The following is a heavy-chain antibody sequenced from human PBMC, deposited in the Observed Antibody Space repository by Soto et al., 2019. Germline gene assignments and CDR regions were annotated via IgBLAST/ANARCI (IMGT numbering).Heavy chain of an antibody. V-gene: IGHV2-5*02. CDR2: IYWDDDK. J-gene: IGHJ4*02. D-gene: IGHD2-15*01. CDR3: AHTLAPYCSGGSCLPGYFDY. Sequence: SGPTLVNPTQTLTLTCTFSGFSLSTSGVGVGWIRQPPGKALEWLALIYWDDDKRYSPSLKSRLTITKDTSKNQVVLTMTNMDPVDTATYYCAHTLAPYCSGGSCLPGYFDYWGQGTLVTVSS. CDR1: GFSLSTSGVG.